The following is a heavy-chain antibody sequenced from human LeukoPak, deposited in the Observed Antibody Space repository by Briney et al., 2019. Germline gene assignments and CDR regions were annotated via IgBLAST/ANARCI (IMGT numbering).Heavy chain of an antibody. CDR3: ARVMSYGSGSYYVYYFEY. Sequence: SETLSLTCTVSGGSIGSYYWSWIRQPPGKGLEWIGYIYDSGSTNYNPSLKSRVTISIDTSKNQFSLKLSSVTAADTAVYYCARVMSYGSGSYYVYYFEYWGQGTLVTVSS. J-gene: IGHJ4*02. CDR1: GGSIGSYY. CDR2: IYDSGST. D-gene: IGHD3-10*01. V-gene: IGHV4-59*01.